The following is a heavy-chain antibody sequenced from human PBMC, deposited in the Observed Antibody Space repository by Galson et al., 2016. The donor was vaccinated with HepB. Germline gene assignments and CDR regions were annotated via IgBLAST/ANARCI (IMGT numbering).Heavy chain of an antibody. D-gene: IGHD4-17*01. CDR1: GYTFTGYY. J-gene: IGHJ6*02. Sequence: SVKVSCKASGYTFTGYYMHWVRQATGQGLEWMGWINPNSGGTNYAQKFQGRVSMTRDTSISTAYMELSRLRSDDTAVYYCARDYGDNSFYGMDVWGQGTTVTVSS. CDR3: ARDYGDNSFYGMDV. CDR2: INPNSGGT. V-gene: IGHV1-2*02.